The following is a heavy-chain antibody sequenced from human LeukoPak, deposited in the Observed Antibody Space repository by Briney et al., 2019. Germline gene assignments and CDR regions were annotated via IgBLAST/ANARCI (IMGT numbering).Heavy chain of an antibody. CDR2: INHSGST. CDR3: ARHPIVVVPFDY. Sequence: SETLSLTCAVYGGSFSGFYWGWIRQPPGKGLEWIGEINHSGSTNYNPSLKSRVTISVDTSKNQFSLKLSSVTAADTAVYYCARHPIVVVPFDYWGQGTLVTVSS. J-gene: IGHJ4*02. D-gene: IGHD3-22*01. V-gene: IGHV4-34*01. CDR1: GGSFSGFY.